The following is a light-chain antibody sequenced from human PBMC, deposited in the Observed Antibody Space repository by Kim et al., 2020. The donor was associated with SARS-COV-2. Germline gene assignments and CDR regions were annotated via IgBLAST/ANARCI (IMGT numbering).Light chain of an antibody. CDR1: KLGDKY. J-gene: IGLJ2*01. Sequence: VSPGQTASITCSGDKLGDKYACWYQQKPGQSPVLVIHQDTKRPSGIPERFSGSNSGNTATLTISGTQAMDEAAYYCQAWDSSTVVFGGGTQLTVL. V-gene: IGLV3-1*01. CDR2: QDT. CDR3: QAWDSSTVV.